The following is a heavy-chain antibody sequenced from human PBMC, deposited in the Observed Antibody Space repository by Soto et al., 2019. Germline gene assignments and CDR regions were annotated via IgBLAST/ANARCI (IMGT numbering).Heavy chain of an antibody. V-gene: IGHV4-39*01. Sequence: QLQLQESGPGLVKPSETLSLTCTVSGGSISSSSYYWGWIRQPPGKGLEWIGSIYYSGSTYYNPSLKSRVTISVDTSKNQFSLKLSSVTAADTAVYYCASIAAVYYYYMDVWGKGTTVTVSS. CDR2: IYYSGST. J-gene: IGHJ6*03. D-gene: IGHD6-6*01. CDR1: GGSISSSSYY. CDR3: ASIAAVYYYYMDV.